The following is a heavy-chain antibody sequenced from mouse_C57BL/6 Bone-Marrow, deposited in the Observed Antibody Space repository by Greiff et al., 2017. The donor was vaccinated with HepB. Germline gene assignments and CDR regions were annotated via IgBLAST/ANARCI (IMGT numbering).Heavy chain of an antibody. CDR2: IYPGDGDT. Sequence: VQLKESGAELMKPGASVKISCKASGYAFSSYWMNWVKQRPGKGLEWIGQIYPGDGDTNYNGKFKGKATLTADKSSSTAYMQRSSLTSEDSAVYFCAPIYYDYYFDYWGQGTTLTVSS. CDR1: GYAFSSYW. J-gene: IGHJ2*01. V-gene: IGHV1-80*01. CDR3: APIYYDYYFDY. D-gene: IGHD2-4*01.